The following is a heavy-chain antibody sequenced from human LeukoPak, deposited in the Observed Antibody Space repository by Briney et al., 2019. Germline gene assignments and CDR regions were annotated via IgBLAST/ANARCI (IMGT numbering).Heavy chain of an antibody. V-gene: IGHV3-7*03. J-gene: IGHJ4*02. CDR3: AKDDDILTGYMGY. CDR2: IKQDGSEK. CDR1: GFTFSSYW. Sequence: GGSLRLSCAVSGFTFSSYWMSWVRQAPGKGLEWVANIKQDGSEKYYVDSVKGRFTISRDNAKNSLYLQMNSLRAEDTAVYYCAKDDDILTGYMGYWGQGTLVTVSS. D-gene: IGHD3-9*01.